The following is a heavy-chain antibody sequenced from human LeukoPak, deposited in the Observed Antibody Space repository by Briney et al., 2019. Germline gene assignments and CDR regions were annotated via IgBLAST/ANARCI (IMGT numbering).Heavy chain of an antibody. D-gene: IGHD6-13*01. CDR1: GFTFSDPY. CDR2: ISGSGTDI. J-gene: IGHJ4*02. V-gene: IGHV3-11*04. Sequence: GGSLRLSCEASGFTFSDPYMSWIRQAPGKGLECLSYISGSGTDINYADSVRGRFTISRDNAKNLLYLQMNDLRLEDTAVYYCASRAPVYSSNYFDYWGQGTLVTVSS. CDR3: ASRAPVYSSNYFDY.